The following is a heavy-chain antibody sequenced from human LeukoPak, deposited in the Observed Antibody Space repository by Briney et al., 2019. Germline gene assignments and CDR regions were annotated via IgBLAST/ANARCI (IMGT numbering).Heavy chain of an antibody. D-gene: IGHD1-26*01. CDR3: AKGRVGANGYYYYGMDV. V-gene: IGHV3-30*18. J-gene: IGHJ6*02. Sequence: GRSLRLSCAATGFTFSSFSMHWVRQAPGKGLEWVAVISYDGSNKYYADSVKGRFTISRDNSKNTLCLQMNSLRTEDTAVYYCAKGRVGANGYYYYGMDVWGQGTTVTVSS. CDR2: ISYDGSNK. CDR1: GFTFSSFS.